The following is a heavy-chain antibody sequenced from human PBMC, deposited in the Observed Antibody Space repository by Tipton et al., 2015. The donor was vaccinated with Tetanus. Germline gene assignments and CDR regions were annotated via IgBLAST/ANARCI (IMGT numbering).Heavy chain of an antibody. Sequence: QSGPEVKKPGASVKVSCKASGYTFTGYYMHWVRQAPGQGLEWMGWINPNSGGTNYAQKFQGRVTMTRDTSISTAYMEVSRLRSDDTAIYYCARGMDYDSSGTDDFWGQGALVTVSS. J-gene: IGHJ4*02. CDR1: GYTFTGYY. D-gene: IGHD3-22*01. V-gene: IGHV1-2*02. CDR3: ARGMDYDSSGTDDF. CDR2: INPNSGGT.